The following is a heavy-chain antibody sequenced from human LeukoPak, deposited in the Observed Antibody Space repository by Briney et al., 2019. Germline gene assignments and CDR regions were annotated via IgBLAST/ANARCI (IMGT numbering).Heavy chain of an antibody. CDR3: ASSTRADDY. Sequence: SETLSLTCTVSGGSINNYYWSWIRQPPGKGLEWIGYIYDSGSTYYNPSLKSRVTISVNTSKNQFSLKLSSVTAADTAVYYCASSTRADDYWGQGTLVTVSS. J-gene: IGHJ4*02. V-gene: IGHV4-59*01. CDR1: GGSINNYY. CDR2: IYDSGST.